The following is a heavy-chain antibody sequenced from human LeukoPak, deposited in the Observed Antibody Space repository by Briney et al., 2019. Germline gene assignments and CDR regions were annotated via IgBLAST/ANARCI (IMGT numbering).Heavy chain of an antibody. CDR3: ARDLRRVPATPTLYYYYGMDV. J-gene: IGHJ6*02. Sequence: ASVKVSCKASGYTFTSYYMHWVRQAPGQGLEWMGIINPSGGSTSYAQTFQGRVTMTRDTSTSTVYMELSSLRSEDTAVYYCARDLRRVPATPTLYYYYGMDVWGQGTTVTVSS. CDR1: GYTFTSYY. CDR2: INPSGGST. V-gene: IGHV1-46*01. D-gene: IGHD2-2*01.